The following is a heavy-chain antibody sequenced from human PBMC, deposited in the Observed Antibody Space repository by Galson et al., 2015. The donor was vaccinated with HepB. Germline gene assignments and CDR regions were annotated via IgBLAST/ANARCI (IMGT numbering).Heavy chain of an antibody. J-gene: IGHJ4*02. CDR2: IIRIIGNV. V-gene: IGHV1-69*01. CDR3: AVRARSGSEKSDY. Sequence: SVKVSCKASGGTFSSYAISWVRQAPGQGLEWMGWIIRIIGNVNYAQKFKGRVTITADESTSTAYMQLSSLRSEDTAVYYCAVRARSGSEKSDYWGQGTLVTVSS. CDR1: GGTFSSYA. D-gene: IGHD1-26*01.